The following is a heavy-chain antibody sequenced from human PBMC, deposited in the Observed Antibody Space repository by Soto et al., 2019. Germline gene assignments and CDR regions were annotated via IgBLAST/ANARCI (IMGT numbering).Heavy chain of an antibody. V-gene: IGHV6-1*01. D-gene: IGHD1-26*01. CDR3: ARVNHRASGSYSTTHAFDI. J-gene: IGHJ3*02. CDR1: GDSVSSNSAA. Sequence: PSQTLSLTCAISGDSVSSNSAAWNWIRQSPSRGLEWLGRTYYRSKWYNDYAVSVKSRITINPDTSKNQFSLQLNSVTPEDTAVYYCARVNHRASGSYSTTHAFDIWGQGTMVTVSS. CDR2: TYYRSKWYN.